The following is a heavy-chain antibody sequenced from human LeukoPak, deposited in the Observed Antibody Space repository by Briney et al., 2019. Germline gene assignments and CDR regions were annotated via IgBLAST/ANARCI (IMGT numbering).Heavy chain of an antibody. CDR3: ARGEGYCSSTSCYYFDY. D-gene: IGHD2-2*01. CDR1: GGSFSGYY. V-gene: IGHV4-34*01. Sequence: PSETLSLTCAVYGGSFSGYYWSWIRQPPGKGLEWIGEINHSGSTNYNPSLKSRVTISADTSKNQFSLKLSSVTAADTAVYYCARGEGYCSSTSCYYFDYWGQGTLVTVSS. J-gene: IGHJ4*02. CDR2: INHSGST.